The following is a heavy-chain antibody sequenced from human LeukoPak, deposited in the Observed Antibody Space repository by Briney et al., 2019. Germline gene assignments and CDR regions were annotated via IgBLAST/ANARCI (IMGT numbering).Heavy chain of an antibody. V-gene: IGHV4-4*02. Sequence: SETLSLTCAVSGGSISSSNWWSWVRQPPGKGLEWIGEIYHSGSTYYNPSLKSRVTISVDTSKNQFSLKLSSVTAADTAVYYCARRGDSYGLFDYWGQGTLVTVSS. CDR1: GGSISSSNW. J-gene: IGHJ4*02. CDR2: IYHSGST. D-gene: IGHD5-18*01. CDR3: ARRGDSYGLFDY.